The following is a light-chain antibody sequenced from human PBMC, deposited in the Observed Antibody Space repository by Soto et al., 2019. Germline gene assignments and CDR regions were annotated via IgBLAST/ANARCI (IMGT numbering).Light chain of an antibody. CDR1: QSVSSY. CDR3: QQRSTWIT. J-gene: IGKJ5*01. Sequence: EIVLTQSPATLSLFPGERATLSCRASQSVSSYLAWYQQKPGQAPRLLLYDASNRATGIPARFSGSGSGTDFTLTISSIEPEDFAVYYCQQRSTWITFGQGTRLE. V-gene: IGKV3-11*01. CDR2: DAS.